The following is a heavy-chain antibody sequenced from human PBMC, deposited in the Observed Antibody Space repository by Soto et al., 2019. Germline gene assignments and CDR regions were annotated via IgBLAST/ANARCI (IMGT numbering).Heavy chain of an antibody. CDR2: ISYDGSNK. CDR1: GFTFSSYA. D-gene: IGHD2-15*01. J-gene: IGHJ6*02. V-gene: IGHV3-30-3*01. CDR3: ARGVVVAIYYYYGMDV. Sequence: CAASGFTFSSYAMHWVRQAPGKGLEWVAVISYDGSNKYYADSVKGRFTISRDNSKNTLYLQMNSLRAEDTAVYYCARGVVVAIYYYYGMDVWGQGTTVTVSS.